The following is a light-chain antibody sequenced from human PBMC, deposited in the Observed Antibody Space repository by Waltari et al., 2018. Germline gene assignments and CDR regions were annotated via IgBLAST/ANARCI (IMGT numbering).Light chain of an antibody. V-gene: IGKV3-20*01. CDR2: DAS. J-gene: IGKJ1*01. Sequence: EIVLTQSPGTLSLSPGDRATLSCRASQSVSRTLAWYQQKPGQAPRLLIYDASSRATGIPDWFSGSGSGTDFSLTISRLEPEDFAVYYCQKYGTLPATFGQGTKVEIK. CDR1: QSVSRT. CDR3: QKYGTLPAT.